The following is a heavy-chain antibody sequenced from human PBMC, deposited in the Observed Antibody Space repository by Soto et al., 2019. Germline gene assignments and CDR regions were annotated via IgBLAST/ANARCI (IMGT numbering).Heavy chain of an antibody. J-gene: IGHJ4*02. D-gene: IGHD5-18*01. CDR3: VKGKESGYRGAFDS. CDR2: VSASGGSP. V-gene: IGHV3-23*01. Sequence: EEQLLESGGGLVQPGGSLRLSCAASGFNFGSYAMGWVRQAPGKGLEWVSGVSASGGSPYYADSVKGRLTISKDKSKNTLYLDLNNLRPEDTAVYFCVKGKESGYRGAFDSWGQGTMVTVSS. CDR1: GFNFGSYA.